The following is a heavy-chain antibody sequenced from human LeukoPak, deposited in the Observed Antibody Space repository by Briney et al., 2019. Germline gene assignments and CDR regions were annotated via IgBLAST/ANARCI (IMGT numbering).Heavy chain of an antibody. J-gene: IGHJ4*02. CDR1: GDSISSSY. CDR3: AASSVDIVLAGFDY. CDR2: TYYGGRT. Sequence: TSETLSLTCTVSGDSISSSYWSWIRQPPGKGPEWIGYTYYGGRTNYNPSLRSRVTISLDTSRNQFSLKLRSVTAADTAVYYCAASSVDIVLAGFDYWGQGILVTVSS. V-gene: IGHV4-59*08. D-gene: IGHD2-8*02.